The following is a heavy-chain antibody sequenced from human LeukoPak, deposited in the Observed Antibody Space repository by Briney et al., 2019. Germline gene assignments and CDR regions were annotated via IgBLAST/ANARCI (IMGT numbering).Heavy chain of an antibody. CDR3: ARHGISGSYPANF. CDR1: GYSFTTYW. CDR2: IYPGDSDT. J-gene: IGHJ4*02. Sequence: GESLKISCKGSGYSFTTYWIGWVRQMSGKGLEWMGIIYPGDSDTRYSPSFQGQVTISADKSISTAYLQWSSLKASDTAMYYCARHGISGSYPANFWGQGTLVTASS. V-gene: IGHV5-51*01. D-gene: IGHD1-26*01.